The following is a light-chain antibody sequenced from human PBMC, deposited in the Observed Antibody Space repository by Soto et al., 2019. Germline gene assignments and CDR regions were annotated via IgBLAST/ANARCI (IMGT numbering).Light chain of an antibody. CDR1: SSNIGTNH. Sequence: QSVLTQPPSVSAAPGQKVSISCSGSSSNIGTNHVFWYQQLPGSAPKLLIYDNDKRPSGIPDRFSGSKSGTSATLGITGLQTGDEADYYCGTWDDSLTAVLFGGGTKVTVL. CDR3: GTWDDSLTAVL. CDR2: DND. V-gene: IGLV1-51*01. J-gene: IGLJ2*01.